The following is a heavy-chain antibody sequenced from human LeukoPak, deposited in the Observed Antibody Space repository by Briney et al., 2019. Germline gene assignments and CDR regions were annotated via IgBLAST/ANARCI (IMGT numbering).Heavy chain of an antibody. Sequence: TGGSLRLSCAASGFIFSDYYMSWIRQTPGKGLEWISYISYTYSDIYYADSVRGRFTVSRDNAKNSLYLQMNNLRAEDTAVYYCASGSSSVGYWGQGTWVTVSS. J-gene: IGHJ4*02. V-gene: IGHV3-11*01. CDR2: ISYTYSDI. D-gene: IGHD6-6*01. CDR3: ASGSSSVGY. CDR1: GFIFSDYY.